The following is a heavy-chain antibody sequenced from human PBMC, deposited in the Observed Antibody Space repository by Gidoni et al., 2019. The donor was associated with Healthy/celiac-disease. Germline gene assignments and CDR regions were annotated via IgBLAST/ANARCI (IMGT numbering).Heavy chain of an antibody. CDR1: GFTFSSQA. V-gene: IGHV3-23*01. CDR3: AKGEGVVVIYYYGMDV. D-gene: IGHD2-21*01. J-gene: IGHJ6*02. Sequence: EVQLLESGVGLVQPGGSLRLSCAASGFTFSSQAMSWVRQAPGKGLEWGSAIGGSGGSTYYADSGKGRFTISRDNSKNTLYLQMNSLRAEDTAVYYCAKGEGVVVIYYYGMDVRGQGTTVTVSS. CDR2: IGGSGGST.